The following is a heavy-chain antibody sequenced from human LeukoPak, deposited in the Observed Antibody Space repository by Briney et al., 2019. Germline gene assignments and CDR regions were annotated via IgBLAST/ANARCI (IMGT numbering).Heavy chain of an antibody. CDR3: ARTGSYNPYDWFDP. Sequence: PSETLSLTCTVSGGSISSNYWSWIRQPPGKGLEWIGYVYYSGSTTFNPSLKSRVTISVDTSKKQFSLNLSSVTAADTAVYYCARTGSYNPYDWFDPWGQGTLVTVSS. V-gene: IGHV4-59*08. CDR2: VYYSGST. J-gene: IGHJ5*02. D-gene: IGHD1-14*01. CDR1: GGSISSNY.